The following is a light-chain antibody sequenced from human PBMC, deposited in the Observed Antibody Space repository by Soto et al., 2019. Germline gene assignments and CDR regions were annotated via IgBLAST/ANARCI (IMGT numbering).Light chain of an antibody. CDR3: TSYTSSSTLYV. Sequence: QSVLTQPASVSGSPGQSITISCTGTSSDVGGYNYVSWYQQHPGKAPKLMIYDVRNRASGASNRFSGSKSGNTASLTISGLQAEDEADYYCTSYTSSSTLYVFCTGTKVTVL. J-gene: IGLJ1*01. CDR1: SSDVGGYNY. V-gene: IGLV2-14*01. CDR2: DVR.